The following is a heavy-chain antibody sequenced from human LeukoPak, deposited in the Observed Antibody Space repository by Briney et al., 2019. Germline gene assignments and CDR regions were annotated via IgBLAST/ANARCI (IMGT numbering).Heavy chain of an antibody. J-gene: IGHJ4*02. CDR3: AKISEFWETCGGDCYADY. Sequence: GGSLRLSCAASGFTFGSYAMSSVLLAPGKGLELVSAIGGIGGITYYAASVKGWFTISRDNSKNPLYLQMNSLRAEDTAVYYCAKISEFWETCGGDCYADYWGQGTLVTVSS. CDR1: GFTFGSYA. D-gene: IGHD2-21*01. CDR2: IGGIGGIT. V-gene: IGHV3-23*01.